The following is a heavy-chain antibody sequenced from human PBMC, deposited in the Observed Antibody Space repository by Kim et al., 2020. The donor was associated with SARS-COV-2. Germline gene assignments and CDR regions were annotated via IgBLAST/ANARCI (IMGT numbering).Heavy chain of an antibody. D-gene: IGHD3-16*01. CDR3: ARSAGPYDYYFDY. Sequence: RSSPSFQGQVTRSADKSTTTAYLQWSSLKASDTAMYYCARSAGPYDYYFDYWGQGTLVTVSS. V-gene: IGHV5-51*01. J-gene: IGHJ4*02.